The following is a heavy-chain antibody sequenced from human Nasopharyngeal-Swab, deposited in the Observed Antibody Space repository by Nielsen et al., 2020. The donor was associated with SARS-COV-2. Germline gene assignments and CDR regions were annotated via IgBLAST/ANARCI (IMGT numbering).Heavy chain of an antibody. Sequence: GESLKISCAVSGFIVSSTYMSWVRQAPGKGLEWVSVTEIGGITHYADSVKGRFTISRDNSKNTLYLQMNSLRAEDTAVYYCARDLGGYSYGDYWGQGTLVTVSS. CDR3: ARDLGGYSYGDY. CDR2: TEIGGIT. V-gene: IGHV3-53*05. CDR1: GFIVSSTY. D-gene: IGHD5-18*01. J-gene: IGHJ4*02.